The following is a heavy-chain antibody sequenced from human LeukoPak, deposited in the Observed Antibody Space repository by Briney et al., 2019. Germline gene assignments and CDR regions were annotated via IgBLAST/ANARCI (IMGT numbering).Heavy chain of an antibody. D-gene: IGHD5-24*01. CDR3: AKDLETWLQLLPYFDY. J-gene: IGHJ4*02. Sequence: SGGSLRLSRAASGFTFSSYAMSWVRQAPGKGLEWVSAISGSGGSTYYADSVKGRFTISRDNSKNTLYLQMNSLRAEDTAVYYCAKDLETWLQLLPYFDYWGQGTLVTVSS. CDR2: ISGSGGST. V-gene: IGHV3-23*01. CDR1: GFTFSSYA.